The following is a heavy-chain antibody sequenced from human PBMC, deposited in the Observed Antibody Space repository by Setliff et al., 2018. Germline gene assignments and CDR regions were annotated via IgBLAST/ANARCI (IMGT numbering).Heavy chain of an antibody. V-gene: IGHV3-74*01. CDR3: ARERGAGSSRWYSHDGFDI. CDR2: IYSDGSMT. CDR1: GFTFDSNW. J-gene: IGHJ3*02. D-gene: IGHD6-13*01. Sequence: GGSLRLSCAASGFTFDSNWMNWVRQAPGKGLVWVSRIYSDGSMTDYADSVKGRFTISRDNARNILYLQMNSLKIEDTAVYFCARERGAGSSRWYSHDGFDIWGQGTMVTVSS.